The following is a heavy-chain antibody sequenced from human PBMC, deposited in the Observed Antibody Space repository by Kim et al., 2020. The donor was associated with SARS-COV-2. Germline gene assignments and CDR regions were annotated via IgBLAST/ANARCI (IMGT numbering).Heavy chain of an antibody. V-gene: IGHV1-69*01. Sequence: ANYAQKFQGRVTITADESTSTAYMELSSLRSEDTAVYYCARGSSGSYWVYWGQGTLVTVSS. D-gene: IGHD1-26*01. CDR2: A. CDR3: ARGSSGSYWVY. J-gene: IGHJ4*02.